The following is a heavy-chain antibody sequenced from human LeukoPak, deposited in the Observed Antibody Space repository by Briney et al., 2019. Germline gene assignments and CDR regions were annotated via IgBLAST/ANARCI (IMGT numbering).Heavy chain of an antibody. D-gene: IGHD2-2*01. CDR1: GYTFTSYG. CDR2: ISAYNGNT. CDR3: ARDEFDLDCGSTSCYPPSSFDY. Sequence: ASVKVSCKASGYTFTSYGISWVRQAPGQGLEWMGWISAYNGNTNYAQKLQGRVTMTTDTSTSTAYMELRSLRSDDTAVYYCARDEFDLDCGSTSCYPPSSFDYWGQGTLVTVSS. V-gene: IGHV1-18*01. J-gene: IGHJ4*02.